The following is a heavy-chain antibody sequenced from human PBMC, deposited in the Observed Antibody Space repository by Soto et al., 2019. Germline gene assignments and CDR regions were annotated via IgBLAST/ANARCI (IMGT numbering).Heavy chain of an antibody. CDR3: ATELIAKYGMDV. CDR2: IYTDDNI. J-gene: IGHJ6*02. D-gene: IGHD2-21*01. CDR1: GFTVSGNY. V-gene: IGHV3-53*01. Sequence: EVQLVESGGGLVQPGGSLRISCAASGFTVSGNYVTWVRQAPGKGLEWVSVIYTDDNIYYADSVTGRFTISRDNSKNTFYLQMNRLRVEDTAVYYCATELIAKYGMDVWGQGTTVTVSS.